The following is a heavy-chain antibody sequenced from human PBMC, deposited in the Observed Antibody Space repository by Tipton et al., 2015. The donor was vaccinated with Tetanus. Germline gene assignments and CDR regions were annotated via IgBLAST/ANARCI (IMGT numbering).Heavy chain of an antibody. J-gene: IGHJ4*02. V-gene: IGHV1-46*01. CDR1: GGTFSSYA. CDR3: ARRRDSSVYYFDY. CDR2: INPSGGST. D-gene: IGHD3-22*01. Sequence: QSGPEVKKPGSSVKVSCKASGGTFSSYAISWVRQAPGQGLEWMGIINPSGGSTSYAQKFQGRVTMTRDTSTSTVYMELSSLRSEYTSVYYCARRRDSSVYYFDYWGQGTLVTVSS.